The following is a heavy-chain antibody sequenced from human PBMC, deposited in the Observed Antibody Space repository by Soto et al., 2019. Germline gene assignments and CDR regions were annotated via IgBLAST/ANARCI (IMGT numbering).Heavy chain of an antibody. CDR2: ISAYNGNT. Sequence: QVQLVQSGAEVKKPGASVKVSCKASGYTFTSYGISWVRQAPGQGLEWMGWISAYNGNTNYAQKLQGRVTMTTDTSTSTGYTELRSLRSDDTAVYYCARVTPLGSYYYYGMDVWGQGTTVTVSS. V-gene: IGHV1-18*01. CDR1: GYTFTSYG. J-gene: IGHJ6*02. CDR3: ARVTPLGSYYYYGMDV. D-gene: IGHD3-10*01.